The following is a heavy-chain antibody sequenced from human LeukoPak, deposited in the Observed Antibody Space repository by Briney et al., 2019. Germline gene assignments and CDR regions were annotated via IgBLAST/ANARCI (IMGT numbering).Heavy chain of an antibody. CDR2: IYYSGST. CDR1: GGSISSSSYY. Sequence: SETLSLTCTVSGGSISSSSYYWGWLRQPPGQGLEWIGSIYYSGSTDYNPSLKSRVTISVDTSKNQFSLRLSSVTAADTAVYYCARVIVGDYVGGTRYFDYWGQRTLGTVSS. CDR3: ARVIVGDYVGGTRYFDY. J-gene: IGHJ4*02. D-gene: IGHD4-17*01. V-gene: IGHV4-39*07.